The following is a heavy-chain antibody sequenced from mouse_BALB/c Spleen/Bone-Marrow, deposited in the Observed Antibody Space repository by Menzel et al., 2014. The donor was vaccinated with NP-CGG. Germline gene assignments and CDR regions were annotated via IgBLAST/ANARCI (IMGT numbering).Heavy chain of an antibody. J-gene: IGHJ2*01. D-gene: IGHD2-14*01. CDR1: GYTFTKSW. Sequence: VQLQQSGSVLVRPGASVKLSRKASGYTFTKSWIHWAKQRPGQGLEWIGEIHPNSGNTNYNEKFKGKATLTVDTSSSTAYVDLSSLTSEDSAVYYCARHHRYAYYFDYWGQGTTLTVSA. CDR2: IHPNSGNT. V-gene: IGHV1S130*01. CDR3: ARHHRYAYYFDY.